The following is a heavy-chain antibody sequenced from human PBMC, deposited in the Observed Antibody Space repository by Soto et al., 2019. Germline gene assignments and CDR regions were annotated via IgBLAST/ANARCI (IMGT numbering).Heavy chain of an antibody. CDR1: GYTFTSYG. V-gene: IGHV1-18*01. D-gene: IGHD2-2*01. J-gene: IGHJ4*02. CDR2: ISAYNGNT. CDR3: ARDMVLKDIVVVPAAMQFDY. Sequence: GASVKVSCKASGYTFTSYGISWVRQAPGQGLEWMGWISAYNGNTNYAQKLQGRVTMTTDTSTSTAYMELRSLRSDDTAVYYCARDMVLKDIVVVPAAMQFDYWGQGTLVTVSS.